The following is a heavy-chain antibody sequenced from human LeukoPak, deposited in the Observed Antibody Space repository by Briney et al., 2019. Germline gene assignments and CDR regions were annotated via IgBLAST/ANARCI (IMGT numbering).Heavy chain of an antibody. D-gene: IGHD2-2*01. CDR1: GFSFSSYA. J-gene: IGHJ4*02. V-gene: IGHV3-23*01. CDR2: ISGSGGST. Sequence: PGGSLRLSCAASGFSFSSYAMSWVRQAPGKGLEWVSAISGSGGSTYYADSVKGRFTISRDNSKNTLYLQMNGLRAEDTAVYYCAKNQLLTLTYYFDYWGQGTLVTVSS. CDR3: AKNQLLTLTYYFDY.